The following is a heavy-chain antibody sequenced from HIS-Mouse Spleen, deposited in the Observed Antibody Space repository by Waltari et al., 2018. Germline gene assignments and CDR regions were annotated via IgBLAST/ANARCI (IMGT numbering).Heavy chain of an antibody. CDR2: IKHSGST. Sequence: QVQLQQWGAGLLKPSETLSLTCAVYVGSFSGYYWSWIRQPPGQGLVWIGEIKHSGSTKYNPSLKSRVTISVDTSKNQFSLKLSSVTAADTAVYYCARDYSNYLYYFDYWGQGTLVTVSS. V-gene: IGHV4-34*01. CDR3: ARDYSNYLYYFDY. D-gene: IGHD4-4*01. J-gene: IGHJ4*02. CDR1: VGSFSGYY.